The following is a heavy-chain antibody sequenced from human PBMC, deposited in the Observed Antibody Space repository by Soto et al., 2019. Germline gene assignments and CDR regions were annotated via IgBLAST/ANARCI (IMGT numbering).Heavy chain of an antibody. V-gene: IGHV4-31*03. Sequence: QVQLQESGPGLVKPSQTLSLTCTVSGGSMSSGRYYWSWIRQHPGKGLEWIGYISYTGSTYYNPSLKGRVTISVDTSKNQVSLKLRSVTAADTAVYFCARDYYDSPLVMDVWGQGTTVTVSS. D-gene: IGHD3-22*01. CDR2: ISYTGST. CDR3: ARDYYDSPLVMDV. CDR1: GGSMSSGRYY. J-gene: IGHJ6*02.